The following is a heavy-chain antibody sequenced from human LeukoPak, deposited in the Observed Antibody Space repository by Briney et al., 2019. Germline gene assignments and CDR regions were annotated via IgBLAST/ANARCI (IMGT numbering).Heavy chain of an antibody. CDR2: ISYDGSNK. J-gene: IGHJ6*02. V-gene: IGHV3-30*04. CDR3: ARCMVRGGMMIYYHYYGMDV. CDR1: GFTFSSYA. Sequence: GRSLRLSCAASGFTFSSYAMHWVRQAPGKGLEWVAVISYDGSNKYYADSVKGRFTISRDNSKNTLYLQMNSLRAEDTAVYYCARCMVRGGMMIYYHYYGMDVWGQGTTVTVSS. D-gene: IGHD3-10*01.